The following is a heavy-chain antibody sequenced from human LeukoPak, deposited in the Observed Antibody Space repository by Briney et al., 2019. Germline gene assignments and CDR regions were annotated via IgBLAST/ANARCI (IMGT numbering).Heavy chain of an antibody. CDR3: ARDQRITMVRGVNRAFDI. CDR1: GGSFSGYY. CDR2: INHSGST. V-gene: IGHV4-34*01. Sequence: PSETLTLTCAVYGGSFSGYYWSWIRQPPGKGLEWIGEINHSGSTNYNPSLKSRVTISVDTSKNQFSLKLSSVTAADTAVYYCARDQRITMVRGVNRAFDIWGQGTMVTVSS. J-gene: IGHJ3*02. D-gene: IGHD3-10*01.